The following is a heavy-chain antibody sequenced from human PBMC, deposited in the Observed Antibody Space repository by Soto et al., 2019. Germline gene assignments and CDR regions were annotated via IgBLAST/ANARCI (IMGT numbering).Heavy chain of an antibody. D-gene: IGHD3-10*01. CDR2: IYYSGRP. CDR3: ARSPSGSHSGLEI. V-gene: IGHV4-31*03. CDR1: GGSINSGGYY. Sequence: QVQLQESGPGLVKPSQTLSLTCNVSGGSINSGGYYWTWIRQHPGKGLEWIGYIYYSGRPYYNPSLKSRVILLVDTSKNQSAQKLSSVTAADTAVYDCARSPSGSHSGLEIWGQGTMVTVSS. J-gene: IGHJ3*02.